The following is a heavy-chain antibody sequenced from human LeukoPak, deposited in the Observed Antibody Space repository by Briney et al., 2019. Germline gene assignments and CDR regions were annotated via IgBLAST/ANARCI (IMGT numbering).Heavy chain of an antibody. Sequence: PGGSLRLSCAASGFTFSSYAMSWVRQAPGKGLEWVSVIYSGGSTYYADSVKGRFTISRDNSKNTLYLQMNSLRAEDTAVYYCARCSSWFSDAFDIWGQGTMVTVSS. CDR2: IYSGGST. CDR3: ARCSSWFSDAFDI. D-gene: IGHD6-13*01. J-gene: IGHJ3*02. V-gene: IGHV3-66*01. CDR1: GFTFSSYA.